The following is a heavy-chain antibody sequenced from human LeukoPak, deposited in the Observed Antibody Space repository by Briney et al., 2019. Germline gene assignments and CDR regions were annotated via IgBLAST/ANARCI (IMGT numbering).Heavy chain of an antibody. CDR1: GGSFSGYD. V-gene: IGHV4-34*01. Sequence: SETLSLTCAVYGGSFSGYDWSWIRQPPGKGLEWIGEINHSGSTNYNPSLKSRVTISVDTSKNQFSLKLSSVTAADTAVYYCARGEGRTRDIVLAPAASNWFDPWGQGTLVTVPS. CDR2: INHSGST. D-gene: IGHD2-2*01. CDR3: ARGEGRTRDIVLAPAASNWFDP. J-gene: IGHJ5*02.